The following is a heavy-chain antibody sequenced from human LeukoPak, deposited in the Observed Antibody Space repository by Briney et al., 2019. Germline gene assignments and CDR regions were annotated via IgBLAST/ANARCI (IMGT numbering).Heavy chain of an antibody. CDR3: ARDLGRFDP. V-gene: IGHV4-4*07. CDR1: GGSISNYY. Sequence: KPSETLSLTCTISGGSISNYYWSWIRQPAGRGLEWIGRIYTSGSTNYNPSLKSRVTMSVDTSKNPFSLKVYSVTAADTAVYYCARDLGRFDPWGQGTLVTVSS. CDR2: IYTSGST. J-gene: IGHJ5*02.